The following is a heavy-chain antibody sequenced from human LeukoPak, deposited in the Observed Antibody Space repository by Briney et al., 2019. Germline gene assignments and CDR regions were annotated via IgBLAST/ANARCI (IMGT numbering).Heavy chain of an antibody. Sequence: GASVKVSCKASGYTFTSYGISWVRQAPGRGLEWMGWISAYNGNTNYAQKLQGRVTMTTDTSTSTAYMELRSLGSDETAVYYCARVDLLTGYYFFDYWGQGTLVTVSS. J-gene: IGHJ4*02. CDR3: ARVDLLTGYYFFDY. V-gene: IGHV1-18*01. CDR1: GYTFTSYG. CDR2: ISAYNGNT. D-gene: IGHD3-9*01.